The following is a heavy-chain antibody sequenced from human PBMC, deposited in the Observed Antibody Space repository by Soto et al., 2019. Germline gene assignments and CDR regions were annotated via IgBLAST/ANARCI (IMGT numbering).Heavy chain of an antibody. D-gene: IGHD2-21*02. J-gene: IGHJ3*02. V-gene: IGHV3-23*01. CDR3: AKPEVATAVPPDAFAI. CDR2: ISGSGGST. CDR1: AFTFSSYA. Sequence: PGGSRRLSCAASAFTFSSYAISWVRQAPGKGLEWVSAISGSGGSTYYADSVEGRFTISRDTSKDTLYLQINSLRAEDTAVYYCAKPEVATAVPPDAFAIWGQGKMVTVSS.